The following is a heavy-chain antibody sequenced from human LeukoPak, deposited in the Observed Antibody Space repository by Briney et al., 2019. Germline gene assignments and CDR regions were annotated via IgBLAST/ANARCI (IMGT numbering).Heavy chain of an antibody. V-gene: IGHV3-73*01. D-gene: IGHD1-26*01. J-gene: IGHJ5*02. CDR1: GFTFSGSA. CDR2: IDKKDKGYATAT. CDR3: TRASGTYNWLAP. Sequence: GGSLTLACAASGFTFSGSATHWVRQSSGQGLEWVGQIDKKDKGYATATAYAASVKDRFTISRDDSINTAYLQMKSLKTEDTALYYCTRASGTYNWLAPWPQGTLVTVSS.